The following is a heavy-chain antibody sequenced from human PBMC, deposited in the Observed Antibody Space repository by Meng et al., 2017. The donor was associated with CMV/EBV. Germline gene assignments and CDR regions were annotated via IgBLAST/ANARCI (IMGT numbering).Heavy chain of an antibody. Sequence: ASVKVSCKASGYTFTSYDINWVRQATGQGLEWMGWMNPNSGNTGYAQKFQGRVTMTRNTSISTAYMELSSLRSEDTAVYYCARGTWGVDWFDPWGQGTLVTVSS. J-gene: IGHJ5*02. V-gene: IGHV1-8*01. CDR3: ARGTWGVDWFDP. CDR2: MNPNSGNT. D-gene: IGHD3-16*01. CDR1: GYTFTSYD.